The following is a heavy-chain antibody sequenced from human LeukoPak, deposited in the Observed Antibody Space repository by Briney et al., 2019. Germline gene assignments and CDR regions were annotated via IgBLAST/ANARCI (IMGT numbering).Heavy chain of an antibody. CDR1: GGSISSGDYY. J-gene: IGHJ4*02. V-gene: IGHV4-30-4*01. Sequence: SETLSLTCTVSGGSISSGDYYWSWIRQPPGKGLEWIGYIYYSGSTYYNPSPKSRVTISVDTSKNQFSLKLSSVTAADTAVYYCAREFVGFGALDYWGQGTLVTVSS. CDR3: AREFVGFGALDY. D-gene: IGHD3-10*01. CDR2: IYYSGST.